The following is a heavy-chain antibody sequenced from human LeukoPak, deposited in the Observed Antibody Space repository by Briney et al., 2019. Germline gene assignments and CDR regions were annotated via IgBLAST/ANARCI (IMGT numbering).Heavy chain of an antibody. Sequence: GGSLRLSCAASGFTFSSYEMNWVRQSPGKGLEWVSYISSSGSTIYYADSVKGRFTISRDNAKNSLYLQMNSLRAEDTAVYCCAELGITMIGGVWGKGTTVTISS. CDR1: GFTFSSYE. D-gene: IGHD3-10*02. V-gene: IGHV3-48*03. CDR2: ISSSGSTI. CDR3: AELGITMIGGV. J-gene: IGHJ6*04.